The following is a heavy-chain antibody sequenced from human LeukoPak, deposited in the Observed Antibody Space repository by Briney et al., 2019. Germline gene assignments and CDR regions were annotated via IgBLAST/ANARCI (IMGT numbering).Heavy chain of an antibody. CDR3: ARRVGFYGSGSLNYFDP. CDR2: INHSGST. D-gene: IGHD3-10*01. V-gene: IGHV4-34*01. J-gene: IGHJ5*01. CDR1: GGSFRGYY. Sequence: SETLSLTCAVYGGSFRGYYWSWIRQPPGKGLEWIGEINHSGSTNYNPSLKSRVTISVDTSKNQFSLNLTSVTAADTAVYFCARRVGFYGSGSLNYFDPWGQGILVSVSS.